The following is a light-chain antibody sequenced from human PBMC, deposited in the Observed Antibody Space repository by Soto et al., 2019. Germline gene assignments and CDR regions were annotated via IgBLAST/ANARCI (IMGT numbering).Light chain of an antibody. CDR3: QKAASFPIN. Sequence: DIQITQSPSYVSASVVDRVTITCLASQGIKNWLAWYQQKPGKAPNLLIYTGSSLQSGVPSRFSGSGSGTDFTLTINSLQPEDFATYYCQKAASFPINFGQGTRLAIK. CDR2: TGS. V-gene: IGKV1-12*01. CDR1: QGIKNW. J-gene: IGKJ5*01.